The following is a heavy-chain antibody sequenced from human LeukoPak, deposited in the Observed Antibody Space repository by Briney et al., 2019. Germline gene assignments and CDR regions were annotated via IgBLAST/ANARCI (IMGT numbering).Heavy chain of an antibody. CDR3: ARLTLIAAAGRDI. CDR2: ISWNSGST. D-gene: IGHD6-13*01. CDR1: GFTFSSYG. V-gene: IGHV3-23*01. Sequence: PGGSLRLSCAASGFTFSSYGMHWVRQAPGKGLGWVSGISWNSGSTYYADSVKGRFTISRDNSKNTLYLQMNSLRAEDTAVYYCARLTLIAAAGRDIWGQGTMVTVSS. J-gene: IGHJ3*02.